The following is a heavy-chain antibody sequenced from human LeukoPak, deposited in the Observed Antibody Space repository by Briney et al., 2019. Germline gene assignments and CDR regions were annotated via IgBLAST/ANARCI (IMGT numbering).Heavy chain of an antibody. V-gene: IGHV1-69*13. CDR2: IIPIFGTA. D-gene: IGHD3-3*01. J-gene: IGHJ4*02. CDR1: GGTFSSYA. Sequence: SVKVSCKASGGTFSSYAISWVRQAPGQGLEWMGGIIPIFGTANYAQKFQGRVTITADESTSTAYMELSSLRSDDTAVYYCARGNYDFLGRVLDYWGQGTLVTVSS. CDR3: ARGNYDFLGRVLDY.